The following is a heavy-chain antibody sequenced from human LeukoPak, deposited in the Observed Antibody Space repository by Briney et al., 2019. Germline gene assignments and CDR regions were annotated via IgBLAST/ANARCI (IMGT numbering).Heavy chain of an antibody. CDR3: ASRTPKTNGYCSGGSCYSRGPFDY. CDR2: INHSGST. J-gene: IGHJ4*02. D-gene: IGHD2-15*01. CDR1: GGSFSGYY. V-gene: IGHV4-34*01. Sequence: ASETLSLTCAVYGGSFSGYYWSWIRQPPGKGLEWIGEINHSGSTNYNPSLKSRVTISVDTSKNQFSLKLSSVTAADTAVYYCASRTPKTNGYCSGGSCYSRGPFDYWGQGTLVIVSS.